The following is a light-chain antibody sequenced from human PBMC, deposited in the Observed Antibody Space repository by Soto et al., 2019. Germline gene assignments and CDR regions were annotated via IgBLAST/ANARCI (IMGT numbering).Light chain of an antibody. V-gene: IGKV3-15*01. J-gene: IGKJ4*01. Sequence: EIVMTQSPATLSVSPGEGATLSCRASQSVSSNLAWYQQKPGQAPRLLIYAASTRATGIPARLSGSGSGTEFTLTISSLQSEDFGVYYCQQYNNWPPLTFGGGTKVEIK. CDR2: AAS. CDR3: QQYNNWPPLT. CDR1: QSVSSN.